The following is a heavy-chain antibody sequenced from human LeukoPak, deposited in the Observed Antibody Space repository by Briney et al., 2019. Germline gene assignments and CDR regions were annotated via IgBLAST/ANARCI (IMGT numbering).Heavy chain of an antibody. D-gene: IGHD6-13*01. J-gene: IGHJ4*02. Sequence: GGSLRLSCAASGFTFSGYAMSWVRQAPGKGLEWVSAISGSGGSTYYADSVKGRFTISRDNSKNTLYLQMNSLRAEDTAVYYCAKDLVGSSWYSTTPYWGQGTLVTVSS. V-gene: IGHV3-23*01. CDR3: AKDLVGSSWYSTTPY. CDR2: ISGSGGST. CDR1: GFTFSGYA.